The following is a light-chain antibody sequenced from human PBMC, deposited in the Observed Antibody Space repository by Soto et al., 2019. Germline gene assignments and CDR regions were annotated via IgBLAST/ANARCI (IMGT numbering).Light chain of an antibody. CDR3: QHYGETPIT. CDR1: QSVSSN. Sequence: EILVTQSPDTLSVSPGERATLSCRASQSVSSNLGWYQQKPGQAPRLLIYDASTRATGIPARFSGSGSGTDFTLTISRLEPEDFAVYYCQHYGETPITFGLGTRLEI. V-gene: IGKV3-15*01. J-gene: IGKJ5*01. CDR2: DAS.